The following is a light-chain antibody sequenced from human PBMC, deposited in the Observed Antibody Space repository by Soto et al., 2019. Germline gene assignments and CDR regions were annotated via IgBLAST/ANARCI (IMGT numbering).Light chain of an antibody. CDR3: GTWDDSLSAV. J-gene: IGLJ2*01. CDR2: DNN. CDR1: SSNVGNNY. V-gene: IGLV1-51*01. Sequence: QSVLTQPPSVSAAPGQKVTISCSGSSSNVGNNYVSWYQQLPGTAPKLLIYDNNKRPSGIPDRFSGSKSGTSATLGITGLQTGDEADYYCGTWDDSLSAVFGGGTKSPS.